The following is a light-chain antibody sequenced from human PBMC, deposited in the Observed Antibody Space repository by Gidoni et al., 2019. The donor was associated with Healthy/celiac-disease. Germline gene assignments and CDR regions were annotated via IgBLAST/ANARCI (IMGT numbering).Light chain of an antibody. V-gene: IGKV3-15*01. CDR3: QQYNNWPPGT. Sequence: EIVMTQSPATLSVSPGERATLSCRANQSVSSNLAWYQQKPGQAPKLLIYGASTGATGIPARFSGSGSGTEFTLTISSLQSEDFAVYYCQQYNNWPPGTFGQGTKVEIK. CDR1: QSVSSN. CDR2: GAS. J-gene: IGKJ1*01.